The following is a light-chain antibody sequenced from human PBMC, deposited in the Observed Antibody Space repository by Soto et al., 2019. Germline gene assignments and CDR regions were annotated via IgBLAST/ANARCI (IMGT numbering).Light chain of an antibody. CDR1: QSVSSN. Sequence: IVMTQSPATLSVSPGESATLSCRASQSVSSNLAWYQQKPGQAPRLLIYGAPTRVTGISARFSGSGSGTEFTLTISSLQSEDFAVYYCQQHNSWPWTFGQGTKV. V-gene: IGKV3-15*01. J-gene: IGKJ1*01. CDR2: GAP. CDR3: QQHNSWPWT.